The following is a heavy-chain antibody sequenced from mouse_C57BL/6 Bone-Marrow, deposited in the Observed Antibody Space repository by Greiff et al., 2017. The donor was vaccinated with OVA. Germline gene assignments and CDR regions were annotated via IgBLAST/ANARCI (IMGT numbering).Heavy chain of an antibody. CDR1: GYTFTSYG. CDR2: IYPRSGNT. J-gene: IGHJ3*01. D-gene: IGHD1-1*01. V-gene: IGHV1-81*01. Sequence: VQLVESGAELARPGASVKLSCKASGYTFTSYGISWVKQRTGQGLEWIGEIYPRSGNTYYNEKFKGKATLTADKSSSTAYMELRSLTSEDSAVYFCARRGYYGSSYPRFAYWGQGTLVTVSA. CDR3: ARRGYYGSSYPRFAY.